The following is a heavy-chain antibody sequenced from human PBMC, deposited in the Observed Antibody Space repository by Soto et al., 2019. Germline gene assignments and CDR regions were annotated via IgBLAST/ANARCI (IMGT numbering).Heavy chain of an antibody. Sequence: SVKVSCKASGGTFSSYAISWVRQAPGQGLEWMGGIIPIFGTANYAQKFQGRVTITADKSTSTAYMELSSLRSEDTAVYYCARGGYYDFWSGYPNDAFDIWGQGTMVTVSS. V-gene: IGHV1-69*06. J-gene: IGHJ3*02. D-gene: IGHD3-3*01. CDR3: ARGGYYDFWSGYPNDAFDI. CDR2: IIPIFGTA. CDR1: GGTFSSYA.